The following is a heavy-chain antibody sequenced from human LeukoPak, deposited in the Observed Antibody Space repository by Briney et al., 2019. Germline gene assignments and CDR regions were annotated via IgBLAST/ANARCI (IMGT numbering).Heavy chain of an antibody. CDR3: ARGRHRSYGMDV. V-gene: IGHV3-74*01. Sequence: PGGSLILSCAASGFTFSTYWMHWVRQAPGKGLVWVSHINSDESSTSYADSVKGRFTISRDNAKNTLYLQMDSLRAEDTAVYYCARGRHRSYGMDVWGQGTTVTVSS. CDR1: GFTFSTYW. CDR2: INSDESST. J-gene: IGHJ6*02.